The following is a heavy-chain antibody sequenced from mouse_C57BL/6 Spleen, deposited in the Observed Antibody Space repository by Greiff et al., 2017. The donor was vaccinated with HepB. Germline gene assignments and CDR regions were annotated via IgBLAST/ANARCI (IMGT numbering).Heavy chain of an antibody. J-gene: IGHJ4*01. V-gene: IGHV1-64*01. CDR2: IHPNSGST. CDR1: GYTFTSYW. CDR3: ARTRNYGSSLYAMGY. Sequence: VQLQQPGAELVKPGASVKLSCKASGYTFTSYWMHWVKQRPGQGLEWIGMIHPNSGSTNYNEKFKSKATLTVDKSSSTAYMQLSSLTSEDSAVYYCARTRNYGSSLYAMGYWGQGTSVTVSS. D-gene: IGHD1-1*01.